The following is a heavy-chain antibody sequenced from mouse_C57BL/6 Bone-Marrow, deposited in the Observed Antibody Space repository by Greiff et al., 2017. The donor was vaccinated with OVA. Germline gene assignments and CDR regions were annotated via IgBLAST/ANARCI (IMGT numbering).Heavy chain of an antibody. CDR3: AGQGPAGFAS. Sequence: EVQLVESGGGLVQPGESLKLSCESYEYEFPSHDMSWVRKTPEKRLELVAAIYSDGGSTYYPDTMERRFIISRDSTKNTLYMQMSRQRSEDTALYDSAGQGPAGFASWGQGTLVTVSA. V-gene: IGHV5-2*01. J-gene: IGHJ3*01. CDR1: EYEFPSHD. CDR2: IYSDGGST.